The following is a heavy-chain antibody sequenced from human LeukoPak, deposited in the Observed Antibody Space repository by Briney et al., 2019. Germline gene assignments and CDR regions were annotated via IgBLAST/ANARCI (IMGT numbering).Heavy chain of an antibody. D-gene: IGHD3-3*01. V-gene: IGHV3-30*02. J-gene: IGHJ6*03. Sequence: PGGSLRLSCAASGFTFSSYGMHWVRQAPGKGLEWVAFIRYDGSNKYYADSVKGRFTISRDNSKNTLYLQMNSLRAEDTAVYYCAKGSALRFLDGGIYYYYMDVWGKGTTVTVSS. CDR3: AKGSALRFLDGGIYYYYMDV. CDR2: IRYDGSNK. CDR1: GFTFSSYG.